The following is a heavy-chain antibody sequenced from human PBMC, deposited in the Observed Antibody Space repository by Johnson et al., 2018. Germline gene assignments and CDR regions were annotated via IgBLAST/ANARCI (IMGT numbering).Heavy chain of an antibody. V-gene: IGHV3-33*01. Sequence: VQLVESGGGVVQPGRSLRLSCAASGFTFSSSGMHWVRQAPGKGLEWVAVIWYDGSNKYYADSVKGRFTISRDNSKNTLYLQMKSLRAENTAVYYFARADYDILTGYQYGMDVWGQGTTVTVSS. J-gene: IGHJ6*02. CDR3: ARADYDILTGYQYGMDV. CDR2: IWYDGSNK. CDR1: GFTFSSSG. D-gene: IGHD3-9*01.